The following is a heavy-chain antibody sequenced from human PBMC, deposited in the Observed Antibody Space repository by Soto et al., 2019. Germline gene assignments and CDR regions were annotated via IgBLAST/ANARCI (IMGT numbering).Heavy chain of an antibody. D-gene: IGHD4-17*01. V-gene: IGHV3-15*07. CDR1: GFTFSNAW. CDR2: IKSKTDGGTT. Sequence: GGSLRLSCAASGFTFSNAWMNWVRQAPGKGLEWVGRIKSKTDGGTTDYAAPVKGRFTISRDDSKNTLYLQMNSLRAEDTAVYYCAKDKGGGRTGTVYYYGMDVWGQGTTVTVSS. CDR3: AKDKGGGRTGTVYYYGMDV. J-gene: IGHJ6*02.